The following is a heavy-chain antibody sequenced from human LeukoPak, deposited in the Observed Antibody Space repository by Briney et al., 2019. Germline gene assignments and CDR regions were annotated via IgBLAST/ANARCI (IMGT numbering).Heavy chain of an antibody. CDR3: AKLPLGRAVAGTGGIDY. CDR1: GFTFSSYG. Sequence: GGSLRLSCAASGFTFSSYGMHWVRQAPGKGLEWVAVISYDGSNKYYADSVKGRFTISRDNSRNTLYLQMNSLRAEDTAVYYCAKLPLGRAVAGTGGIDYWGQGTLVTVSS. V-gene: IGHV3-30*18. D-gene: IGHD6-19*01. CDR2: ISYDGSNK. J-gene: IGHJ4*02.